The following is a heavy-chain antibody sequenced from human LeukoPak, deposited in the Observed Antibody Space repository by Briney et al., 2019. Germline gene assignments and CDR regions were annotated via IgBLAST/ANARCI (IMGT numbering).Heavy chain of an antibody. D-gene: IGHD3-10*01. CDR1: GFTFSSYG. CDR3: AKGPMDRDYYYYYGMDV. J-gene: IGHJ6*02. CDR2: ISYDGSNK. V-gene: IGHV3-30*18. Sequence: GGSLRLSCAASGFTFSSYGMHWVRQAPGKGLEWVAVISYDGSNKYYADSAKGRFTISRDNSKNTLYLQMNSLRAEDTAVYYCAKGPMDRDYYYYYGMDVWGQGTTVTVSS.